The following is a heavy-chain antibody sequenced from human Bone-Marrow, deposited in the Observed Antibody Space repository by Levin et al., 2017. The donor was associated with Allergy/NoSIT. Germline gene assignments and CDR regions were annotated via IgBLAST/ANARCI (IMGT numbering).Heavy chain of an antibody. CDR2: IDWDDEK. Sequence: SGPTLVKPTQTLTLTCTFSKFSLSTSGMCVSWIRQPPGKALEWLARIDWDDEKHYSTSLRTRLTISKDTSKNQVVLTMTNMDPVDTATYYCARTKYDSSGHYPSRTFEFWGQGTLVTVSS. CDR1: KFSLSTSGMC. D-gene: IGHD3-22*01. J-gene: IGHJ4*02. V-gene: IGHV2-70*11. CDR3: ARTKYDSSGHYPSRTFEF.